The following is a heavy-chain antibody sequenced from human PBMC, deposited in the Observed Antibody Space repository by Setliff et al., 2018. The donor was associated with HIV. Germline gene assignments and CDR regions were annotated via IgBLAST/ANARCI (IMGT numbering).Heavy chain of an antibody. CDR2: IKPNSGDT. V-gene: IGHV1-2*02. CDR3: ARDHGGNSGYNWFDP. D-gene: IGHD2-21*02. Sequence: ASVKVSCKASGYTFTDYYIHWVRQAPGQGLEWVGRIKPNSGDTNYAQNFQGRVTMTRDTSFSTAYTSIRTTYMELTNLKSDDTAVYYCARDHGGNSGYNWFDPWGQGTLVTVSS. CDR1: GYTFTDYY. J-gene: IGHJ5*02.